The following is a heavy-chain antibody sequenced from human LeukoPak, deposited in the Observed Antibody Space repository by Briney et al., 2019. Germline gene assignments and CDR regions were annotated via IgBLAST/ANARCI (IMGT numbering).Heavy chain of an antibody. Sequence: GGSLRLSCVASGFTFSSYSMNWVRQAPGKGLEWVSSISSSSSYIYYADSVKGRFTISRDNAKNSLYLQMNSLRAEDTAVYYCARDSYSSTNWFDPWGQGTLVTVSS. J-gene: IGHJ5*02. CDR2: ISSSSSYI. CDR1: GFTFSSYS. D-gene: IGHD6-13*01. CDR3: ARDSYSSTNWFDP. V-gene: IGHV3-21*01.